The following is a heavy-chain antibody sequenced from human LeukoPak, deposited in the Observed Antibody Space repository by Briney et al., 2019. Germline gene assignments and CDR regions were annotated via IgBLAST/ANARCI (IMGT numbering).Heavy chain of an antibody. CDR1: GFTFSSYS. CDR2: IGSSSVTI. V-gene: IGHV3-48*02. J-gene: IGHJ5*02. D-gene: IGHD5-24*01. CDR3: ARDPGKVRDGYNP. Sequence: GGSLRLSCAASGFTFSSYSMNWVRQAPGKGLEWVAYIGSSSVTIFYADSVKGRFTISRDNAKNSLYLQMNSLRDEDTAVYYCARDPGKVRDGYNPWGQGTLVTVSS.